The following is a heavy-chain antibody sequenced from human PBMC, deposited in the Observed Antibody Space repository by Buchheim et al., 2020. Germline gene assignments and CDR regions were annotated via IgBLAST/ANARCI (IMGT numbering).Heavy chain of an antibody. D-gene: IGHD3-9*01. J-gene: IGHJ6*02. CDR3: ARALMDYDILTGYYMRGMDV. V-gene: IGHV3-74*01. Sequence: EVQLVGSGGGLVQPGGSLRLSCAASGFTFSSYWMNWVRQAPGKGLVWVSRINSDGSSTSYADSVKGRVTISRDNAKNTVYLQMNSLRAEDTAVYYCARALMDYDILTGYYMRGMDVWGQGTT. CDR1: GFTFSSYW. CDR2: INSDGSST.